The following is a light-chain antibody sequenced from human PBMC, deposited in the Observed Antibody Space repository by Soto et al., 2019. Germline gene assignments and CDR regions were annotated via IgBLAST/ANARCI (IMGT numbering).Light chain of an antibody. CDR1: QSIAIN. CDR3: QQRITWPPLT. V-gene: IGKV3-11*01. CDR2: GAS. Sequence: EVVLTQSPATLSFPPGEKATPSCRASQSIAINLTWYRQKPGQAPRLLIYGASNRATGIPARFSGSGSGTDFTLTITSLEPEDFAVYYCQQRITWPPLTFGQGTRLEIK. J-gene: IGKJ5*01.